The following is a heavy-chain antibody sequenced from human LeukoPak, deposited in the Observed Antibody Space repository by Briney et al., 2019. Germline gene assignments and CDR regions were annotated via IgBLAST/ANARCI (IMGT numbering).Heavy chain of an antibody. J-gene: IGHJ4*02. V-gene: IGHV4-39*01. CDR3: ARLGPTYYDKSDY. D-gene: IGHD3-22*01. CDR2: ISYSGNT. CDR1: GGSISSSSYF. Sequence: SETLSLTCTVSGGSISSSSYFWGWIRQPPGKGLEWIGSISYSGNTYYNPSLQSRVTISVDTYKNQFSLKLNSVTAADMSVYYCARLGPTYYDKSDYWGQGNLVTVSS.